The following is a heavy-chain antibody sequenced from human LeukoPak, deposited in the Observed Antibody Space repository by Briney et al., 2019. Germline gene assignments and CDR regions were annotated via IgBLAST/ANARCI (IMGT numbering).Heavy chain of an antibody. Sequence: GGSLRLSCAASGFTFNSYHMNWVRQAPGKGLEWVSSITSSSSYTYYAESVKGRFTISRDNAENSLYLQMNSLRAEDTAVYYCARDGVVVVAARGFDYWGQGTLVTVSS. CDR3: ARDGVVVVAARGFDY. J-gene: IGHJ4*02. V-gene: IGHV3-21*01. CDR2: ITSSSSYT. CDR1: GFTFNSYH. D-gene: IGHD2-15*01.